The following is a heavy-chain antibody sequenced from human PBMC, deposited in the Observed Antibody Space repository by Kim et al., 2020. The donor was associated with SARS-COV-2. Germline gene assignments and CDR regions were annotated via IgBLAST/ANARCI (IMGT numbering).Heavy chain of an antibody. J-gene: IGHJ4*02. CDR3: ARDKVAGTDSYFDY. V-gene: IGHV3-30*03. CDR2: LSYGGTTK. CDR1: GFTFTNYA. D-gene: IGHD6-19*01. Sequence: GGSLRLSCAVSGFTFTNYAMHWVRQAPGKGLERVAILSYGGTTKNYADSVKGRFTISRDNSKNTLYLQMDSLTPADTAVYYCARDKVAGTDSYFDYWGQGTRVPVDS.